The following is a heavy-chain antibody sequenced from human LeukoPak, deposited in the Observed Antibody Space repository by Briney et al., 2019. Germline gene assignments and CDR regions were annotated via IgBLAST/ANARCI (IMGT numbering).Heavy chain of an antibody. Sequence: PGGSLRLSCAASGFTFSSYGMSWVRQAPGKGLEWVSAISGSGGSTYYADSVKGRFTISRDNSKNTLYLQMNSLRAEDTAVYYCAKLEPLMGQGYYYDSSGYYYFDYWGQGTLVTVSS. CDR3: AKLEPLMGQGYYYDSSGYYYFDY. CDR1: GFTFSSYG. J-gene: IGHJ4*02. CDR2: ISGSGGST. D-gene: IGHD3-22*01. V-gene: IGHV3-23*01.